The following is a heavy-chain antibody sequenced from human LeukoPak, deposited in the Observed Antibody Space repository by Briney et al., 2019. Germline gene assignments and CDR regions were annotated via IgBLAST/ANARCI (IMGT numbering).Heavy chain of an antibody. V-gene: IGHV4-59*01. CDR3: ARARGTEAIDY. J-gene: IGHJ4*02. CDR2: IYYSGST. D-gene: IGHD6-25*01. Sequence: SETLSLTCTVSGGSTSSYFWSWIRQPPEERLWRIGYIYYSGSTNYNPSLKSRVTISVDTSKNQFSLKQSSVTAADTAVYYCARARGTEAIDYWGQGTLVTVSS. CDR1: GGSTSSYF.